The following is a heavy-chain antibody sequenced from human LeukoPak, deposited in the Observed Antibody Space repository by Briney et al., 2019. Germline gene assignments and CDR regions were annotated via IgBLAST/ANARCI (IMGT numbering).Heavy chain of an antibody. D-gene: IGHD3-10*01. CDR3: ARGDRMVRGVEAFDY. CDR2: INPSGGST. V-gene: IGHV1-46*01. Sequence: ASVKVSCKASGYTFTSYYMHWVRQAPGQGLEWMGIINPSGGSTSYAQKFQGRVTMIRDTSTSTVYMELSSLRSEDTAVYYCARGDRMVRGVEAFDYWGQGTLVTVSS. J-gene: IGHJ4*02. CDR1: GYTFTSYY.